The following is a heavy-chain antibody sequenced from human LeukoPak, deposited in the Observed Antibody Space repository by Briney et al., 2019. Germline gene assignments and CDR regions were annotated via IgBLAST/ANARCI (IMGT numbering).Heavy chain of an antibody. CDR1: GYTFSNYA. CDR3: ARVDCSGGSCYLFDY. Sequence: ASVKVSCKASGYTFSNYAITWVRQAPGQGLEWMGWISAYKGNTRYAQKFQDRVTMTTDTSTNTAYMELRSLRSDDTAVYYCARVDCSGGSCYLFDYWGQGTLVTVSS. D-gene: IGHD2-15*01. V-gene: IGHV1-18*01. CDR2: ISAYKGNT. J-gene: IGHJ4*02.